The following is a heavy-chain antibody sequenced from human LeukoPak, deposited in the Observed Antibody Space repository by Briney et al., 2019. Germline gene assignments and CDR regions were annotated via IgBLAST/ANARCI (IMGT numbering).Heavy chain of an antibody. D-gene: IGHD3-22*01. V-gene: IGHV4-34*01. CDR1: GGSFSGYY. CDR3: ARVLGEYYYDSSGYYRGYFDY. Sequence: SETLSLTCAVYGGSFSGYYWSWIRQPPGKGLEWIGEINHSGSTNYNPSLKSRVTISVDTSKNQFSLKLSSVTAADTAVYYCARVLGEYYYDSSGYYRGYFDYWGQGTLVTVSS. J-gene: IGHJ4*02. CDR2: INHSGST.